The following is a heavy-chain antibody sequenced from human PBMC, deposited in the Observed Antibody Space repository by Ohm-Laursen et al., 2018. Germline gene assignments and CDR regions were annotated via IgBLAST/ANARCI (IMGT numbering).Heavy chain of an antibody. Sequence: SLRLSCTASGFTFSIYGIHWVRQAPGKGLEWVAVMWANGRDKYYADSVKGRFTVSRDDSKNTLYLQINSLRDEDTAVYYCARDLGKTEDCWGQGTLVTVSS. D-gene: IGHD3-16*01. J-gene: IGHJ4*02. CDR3: ARDLGKTEDC. V-gene: IGHV3-33*01. CDR1: GFTFSIYG. CDR2: MWANGRDK.